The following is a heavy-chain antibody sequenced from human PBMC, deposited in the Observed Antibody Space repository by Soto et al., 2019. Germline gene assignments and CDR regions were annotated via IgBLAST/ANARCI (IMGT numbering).Heavy chain of an antibody. CDR2: IYYSGST. CDR3: ASVLSSGGILVGDAFDI. J-gene: IGHJ3*02. V-gene: IGHV4-39*01. D-gene: IGHD2-15*01. Sequence: SETLSLTCTVSGGSISSSSYYWGWIRQPPGKGLEWIGSIYYSGSTYYNPSLKSRVTISVDTSKNQFSLKLSSVTAADTAVYYCASVLSSGGILVGDAFDIWGQGTMVTVSS. CDR1: GGSISSSSYY.